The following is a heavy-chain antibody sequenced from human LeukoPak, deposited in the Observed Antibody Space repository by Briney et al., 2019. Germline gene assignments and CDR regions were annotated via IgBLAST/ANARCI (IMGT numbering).Heavy chain of an antibody. CDR3: ARGPTISETGYFDF. CDR2: MYASGST. J-gene: IGHJ4*03. Sequence: SETLSLTCTVSGGSISNYYWSWIRQPAGKGLEWVGRMYASGSTSYNPSLNSRVTMSVDTSKNQFSLKLDSVTAADTAMYYCARGPTISETGYFDFWGQGTLVTVSS. D-gene: IGHD1-1*01. CDR1: GGSISNYY. V-gene: IGHV4-4*07.